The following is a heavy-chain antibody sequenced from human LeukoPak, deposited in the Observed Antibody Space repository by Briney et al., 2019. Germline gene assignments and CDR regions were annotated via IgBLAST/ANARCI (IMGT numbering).Heavy chain of an antibody. CDR3: ARDLQGGYDFWSGYNWFDP. CDR1: GGSISSYY. D-gene: IGHD3-3*01. CDR2: IYYSGST. V-gene: IGHV4-59*12. Sequence: PSETLSLTCTVSGGSISSYYWSWIRQPPGKGLEWIGYIYYSGSTNYNPSLKSRVTISVDTSKNQFSLKLSSVTAADTAVYYCARDLQGGYDFWSGYNWFDPWGQGTLVTVSS. J-gene: IGHJ5*02.